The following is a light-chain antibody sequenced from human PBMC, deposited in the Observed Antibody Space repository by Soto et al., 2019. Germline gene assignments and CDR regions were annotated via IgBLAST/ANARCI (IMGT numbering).Light chain of an antibody. V-gene: IGLV2-14*01. Sequence: QSVLTQPASVSGSPGQSITISCTGSSSDVGAYTSVSWYQQHPGKAPKLMIYEVSNRPSGVSRRFSGSKSGNTASLTISGLQAEDEAHYYCSSYTSDNRDYVFGTGPKV. CDR3: SSYTSDNRDYV. J-gene: IGLJ1*01. CDR1: SSDVGAYTS. CDR2: EVS.